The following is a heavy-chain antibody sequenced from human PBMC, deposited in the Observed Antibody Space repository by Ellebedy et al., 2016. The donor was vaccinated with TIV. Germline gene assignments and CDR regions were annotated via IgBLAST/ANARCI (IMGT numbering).Heavy chain of an antibody. Sequence: PGGSLRLSCTASGFTFRDHGVGWFRQAPGKGLEWISFIRSQEYGGKTEDAASVRGRFTISRDDSKGVAFLQMNSLKSEDTAVYYCARGLTVPGAKYYFDLWGQGTLVTVSS. CDR3: ARGLTVPGAKYYFDL. V-gene: IGHV3-49*03. CDR1: GFTFRDHG. D-gene: IGHD1-1*01. CDR2: IRSQEYGGKT. J-gene: IGHJ4*02.